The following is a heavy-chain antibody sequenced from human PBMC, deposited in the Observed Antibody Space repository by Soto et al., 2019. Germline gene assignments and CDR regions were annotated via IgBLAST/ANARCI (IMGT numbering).Heavy chain of an antibody. CDR2: ISYDGSNK. D-gene: IGHD1-26*01. J-gene: IGHJ4*02. V-gene: IGHV3-30-3*01. Sequence: GSLRLSCAASGFTFSSYAMHWVRQAPGKGLEWVAVISYDGSNKYYADSVKGRFTISRDNSKNTLYLQMNSLRAEDTAVYYCGRDVGRGGPPRPFSDWGQGTLVTVSS. CDR3: GRDVGRGGPPRPFSD. CDR1: GFTFSSYA.